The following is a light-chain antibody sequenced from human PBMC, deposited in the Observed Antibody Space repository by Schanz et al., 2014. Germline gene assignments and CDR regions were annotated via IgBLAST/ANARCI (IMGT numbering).Light chain of an antibody. CDR2: ANT. CDR3: ATWDDIMSAWV. V-gene: IGLV1-40*01. CDR1: SSNIGAGYD. J-gene: IGLJ3*02. Sequence: QSVLTQPPSVSGAPGQRVTISCTGSSSNIGAGYDVHWYQQLPGAAPKLLIFANTNRPSGVPDRFSGSKSGTSASLAISGLRSDDEADYYCATWDDIMSAWVFGGGTKLTVL.